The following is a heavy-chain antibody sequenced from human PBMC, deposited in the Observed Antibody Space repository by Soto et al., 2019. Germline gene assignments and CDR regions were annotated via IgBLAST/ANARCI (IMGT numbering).Heavy chain of an antibody. CDR1: GFTFSSYA. CDR2: ISYDGSNK. J-gene: IGHJ6*02. V-gene: IGHV3-30-3*01. CDR3: ARDGAGTWSVDNYYYSYAMDV. Sequence: GGSLRLSCAASGFTFSSYAMHWVRQAPGKGLEWVAVISYDGSNKYYADSVKGRFTISRDNSKNTLYLQMNSLRAEDTAVYYCARDGAGTWSVDNYYYSYAMDVWGQGTTVTVSS. D-gene: IGHD6-19*01.